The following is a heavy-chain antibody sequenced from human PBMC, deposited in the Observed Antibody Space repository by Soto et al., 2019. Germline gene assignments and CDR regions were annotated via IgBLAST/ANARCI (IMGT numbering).Heavy chain of an antibody. J-gene: IGHJ5*02. CDR2: IIPIFGTA. D-gene: IGHD3-10*01. CDR3: ARAHYYGSGSFGTSYNWFDP. Sequence: QVQLVQSGAEVKKPGSSVKVSCKASGGTFSSYAISWVRQAPGQGLEWMGGIIPIFGTANYAQKFQGRVTITADESTRTAYMELSSLRSEDTAVYYCARAHYYGSGSFGTSYNWFDPWGQGTLVTVSS. CDR1: GGTFSSYA. V-gene: IGHV1-69*01.